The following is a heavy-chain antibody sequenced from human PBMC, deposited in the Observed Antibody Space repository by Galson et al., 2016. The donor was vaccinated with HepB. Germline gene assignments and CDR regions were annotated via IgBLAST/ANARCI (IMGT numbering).Heavy chain of an antibody. CDR2: IIPLSGTP. V-gene: IGHV1-69*13. D-gene: IGHD2-21*02. Sequence: SVKVSCKASGATFSNYRIDWVRQAPGQGLEWMGGIIPLSGTPNYAEKFQVRVTFTADESTSTAYMELRSLRSEDTAVYFCARGGPSNQALLFPEPLRTWGQGTLVTVSS. J-gene: IGHJ4*02. CDR1: GATFSNYR. CDR3: ARGGPSNQALLFPEPLRT.